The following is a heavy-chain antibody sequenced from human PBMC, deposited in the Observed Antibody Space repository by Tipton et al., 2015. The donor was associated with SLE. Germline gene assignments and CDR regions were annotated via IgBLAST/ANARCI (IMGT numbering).Heavy chain of an antibody. D-gene: IGHD1-26*01. J-gene: IGHJ4*02. Sequence: TLSLTCTVSGGSISSYYWSWIRQPPGKGLEWIGYIYYSGSTNYSPSLKSRVTISVDTSKNQFSLKLSSVTAADTAVYHCARWGYLYSGGLDYWGQGTVVTVSS. CDR2: IYYSGST. V-gene: IGHV4-59*01. CDR1: GGSISSYY. CDR3: ARWGYLYSGGLDY.